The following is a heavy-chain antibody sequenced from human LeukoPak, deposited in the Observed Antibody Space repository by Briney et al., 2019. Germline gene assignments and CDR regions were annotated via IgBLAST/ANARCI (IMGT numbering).Heavy chain of an antibody. CDR2: IRSKANSYAT. CDR3: TRAVIAVAGTDY. CDR1: GFTLSGSA. V-gene: IGHV3-73*01. J-gene: IGHJ4*02. D-gene: IGHD6-19*01. Sequence: GGSLRLSCAASGFTLSGSAMHWVRQASGKGLEWVGRIRSKANSYATAYAASVKGRFTISRDDSKNTAYLQMNSLKTEDTAVYYCTRAVIAVAGTDYWGQGTLVTVSS.